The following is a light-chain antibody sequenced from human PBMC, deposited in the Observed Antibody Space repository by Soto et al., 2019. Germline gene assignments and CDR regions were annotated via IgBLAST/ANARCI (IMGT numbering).Light chain of an antibody. CDR1: QSVGTT. J-gene: IGKJ1*01. CDR3: QQYNNRWT. CDR2: GAS. Sequence: EIVMTQSPATLSVSPGERVTLSCRASQSVGTTLAWYQQKPGQAPRLLIYGASTRATGIPARFSGSGSGTDFPLPFSSLQSEDFAVYYCQQYNNRWTSAQGPKVDIK. V-gene: IGKV3-15*01.